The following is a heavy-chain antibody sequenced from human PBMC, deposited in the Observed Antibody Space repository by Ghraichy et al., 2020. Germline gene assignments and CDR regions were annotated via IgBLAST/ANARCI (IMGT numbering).Heavy chain of an antibody. D-gene: IGHD4-11*01. V-gene: IGHV3-64*01. CDR2: ISSDGDSA. CDR1: GFTFSSYA. CDR3: ARTVDYSNYIMVYYYYMDV. Sequence: GGSLRLSCAASGFTFSSYAMHWVRQAPGKGLEYVSGISSDGDSAYYANSLKGRFTISRDNSKKTLYLQMGSLRAEDMAVYYCARTVDYSNYIMVYYYYMDVWGKGTTVTVSS. J-gene: IGHJ6*03.